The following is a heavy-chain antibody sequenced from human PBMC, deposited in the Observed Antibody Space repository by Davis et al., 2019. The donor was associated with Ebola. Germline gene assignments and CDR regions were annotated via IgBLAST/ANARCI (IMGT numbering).Heavy chain of an antibody. J-gene: IGHJ4*02. CDR3: ARTSSSWYSFDY. CDR1: GFTFSNAW. D-gene: IGHD6-13*01. V-gene: IGHV3-15*01. CDR2: IKSKTDGGTT. Sequence: GESLKISCAASGFTFSNAWMSWVRQAPGKGLEWVGRIKSKTDGGTTDYAAPVKGRFTISRDDSKNTLYLQMNSLKTEDTAVYYCARTSSSWYSFDYWGQGTLVTVSS.